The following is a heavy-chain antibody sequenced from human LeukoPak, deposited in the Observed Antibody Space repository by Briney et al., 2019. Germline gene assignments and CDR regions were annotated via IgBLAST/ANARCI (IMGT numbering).Heavy chain of an antibody. D-gene: IGHD3-9*01. CDR1: GYTFTSYG. J-gene: IGHJ4*02. CDR3: ARDFESRTVLRYFDWLLPSFDY. V-gene: IGHV1-18*01. Sequence: ASVKVSCKASGYTFTSYGISWVRQAPGQGLEWMGWISAYNGNTNYAQKLQGRVTMTTDTSTSAAYMELRSLRSDDTAVYYCARDFESRTVLRYFDWLLPSFDYWGQGTLVTVSS. CDR2: ISAYNGNT.